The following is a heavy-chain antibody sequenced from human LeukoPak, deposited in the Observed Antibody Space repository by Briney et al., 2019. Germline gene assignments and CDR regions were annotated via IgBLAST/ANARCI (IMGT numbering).Heavy chain of an antibody. Sequence: ASVKVSCKASGYTFTSYYMHWVRQAPGQGLEWMGIINPSGGSTSYAQKLQGRVTMTIVTSTSTAYMELRNLISDDTAVYFCARDRHSGYSSVWYDHWGQGTLVTVSS. D-gene: IGHD6-25*01. CDR3: ARDRHSGYSSVWYDH. CDR2: INPSGGST. J-gene: IGHJ5*02. CDR1: GYTFTSYY. V-gene: IGHV1-46*01.